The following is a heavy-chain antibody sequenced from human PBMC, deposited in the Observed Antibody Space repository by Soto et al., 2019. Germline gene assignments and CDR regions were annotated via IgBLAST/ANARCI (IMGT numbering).Heavy chain of an antibody. V-gene: IGHV3-30-3*01. CDR1: GFTFSSYA. CDR2: ISYDGSNK. CDR3: ARDRAVSISWSYGGPDAFAI. J-gene: IGHJ3*02. Sequence: GGSLRLSCAASGFTFSSYAMHWVRQAPGKGLEWVAVISYDGSNKYYADSVKGRFTISRDNSKNTLYLQMNSLRAEDTAVYYCARDRAVSISWSYGGPDAFAIWGQGTMVPVSS. D-gene: IGHD6-13*01.